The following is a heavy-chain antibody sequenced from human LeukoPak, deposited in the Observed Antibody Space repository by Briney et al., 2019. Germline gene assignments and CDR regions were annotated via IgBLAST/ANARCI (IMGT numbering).Heavy chain of an antibody. CDR2: INSDATST. CDR3: VRGSPGYSSSWHAY. CDR1: GFMLSSTW. V-gene: IGHV3-74*01. D-gene: IGHD6-13*01. Sequence: GGSLRLSCAASGFMLSSTWMHWVRQAPGKGLVWVSRINSDATSTSYADSVRGRFTISRDDAKNTMYLQMNSLRAEDTAMHYCVRGSPGYSSSWHAYWGQGTPVTVSS. J-gene: IGHJ4*02.